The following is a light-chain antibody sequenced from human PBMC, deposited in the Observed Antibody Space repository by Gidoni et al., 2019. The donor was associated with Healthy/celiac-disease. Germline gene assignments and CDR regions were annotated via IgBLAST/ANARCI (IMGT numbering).Light chain of an antibody. Sequence: SYELTQPPSVSVSPGQTASITCSGDKWGDKYACWYQQKPGQSPVLVIYQDRKRRSGIPGRVSGSNSGNTATLTISGTQAMDEADYYCQAWDSSTYVFGTGTKVTVL. CDR3: QAWDSSTYV. CDR1: KWGDKY. CDR2: QDR. V-gene: IGLV3-1*01. J-gene: IGLJ1*01.